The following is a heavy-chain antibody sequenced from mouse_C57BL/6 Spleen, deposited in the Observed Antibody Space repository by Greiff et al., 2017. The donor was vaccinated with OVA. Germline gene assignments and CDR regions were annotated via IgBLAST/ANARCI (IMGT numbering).Heavy chain of an antibody. CDR1: GYTFTSYW. Sequence: VQLQQPGAELVKPGASVKLSCKASGYTFTSYWMQWVNQRPGQGLEWIGEIDPSDSYTNYNHKFKGKATLTVDTSSSTAYMQLSSLTSEDSAVYYCARGGTVGRYFDVWGTGTTVTVSS. V-gene: IGHV1-50*01. D-gene: IGHD1-1*01. CDR2: IDPSDSYT. J-gene: IGHJ1*03. CDR3: ARGGTVGRYFDV.